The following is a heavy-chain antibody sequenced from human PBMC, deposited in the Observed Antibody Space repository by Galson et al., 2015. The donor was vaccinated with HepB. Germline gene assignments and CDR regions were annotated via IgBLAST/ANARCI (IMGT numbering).Heavy chain of an antibody. CDR1: GYTFTGYY. CDR2: INPNSGGT. D-gene: IGHD4-17*01. V-gene: IGHV1-2*02. J-gene: IGHJ4*02. Sequence: SVKVSCKASGYTFTGYYMHWVRQAPGQGLEWMGWINPNSGGTNYAQKFQGRVTMTRDTSISTAYMELSRLRSDDTAVYYCARDRATDDYGDYELGPHYFDSWGQATLVTVSS. CDR3: ARDRATDDYGDYELGPHYFDS.